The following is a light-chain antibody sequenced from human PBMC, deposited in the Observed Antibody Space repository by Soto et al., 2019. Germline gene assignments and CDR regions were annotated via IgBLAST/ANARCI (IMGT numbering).Light chain of an antibody. Sequence: EIVLTHSQGTLSLSPCERATLSFSASQSVSSSYLAWYQQKPGQAPRLLIYGASSRATGIPDRFSGSGSGTEFTLTISSLQSEDFAVYYCQQYNYWPPWTFGQGTKVDI. CDR1: QSVSSSY. CDR2: GAS. CDR3: QQYNYWPPWT. V-gene: IGKV3-20*01. J-gene: IGKJ1*01.